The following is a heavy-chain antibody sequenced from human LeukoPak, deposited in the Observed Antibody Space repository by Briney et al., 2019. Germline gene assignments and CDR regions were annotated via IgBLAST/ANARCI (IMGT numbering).Heavy chain of an antibody. CDR1: GGSFSGYY. Sequence: SETLSLTSAVYGGSFSGYYWRWIRQPPGKGLESIGEINHSGSTNYNPSLKSRVTISVDTSKNQFSLKLSSVTAADTAVYYCARDLFGYSSGWIFDYWGQGTLVTVSS. CDR3: ARDLFGYSSGWIFDY. CDR2: INHSGST. D-gene: IGHD6-19*01. V-gene: IGHV4-34*01. J-gene: IGHJ4*02.